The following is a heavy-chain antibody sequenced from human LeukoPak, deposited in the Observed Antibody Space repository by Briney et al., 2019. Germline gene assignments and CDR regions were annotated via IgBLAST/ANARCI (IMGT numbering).Heavy chain of an antibody. Sequence: GASVKVSCKASGYTFTGYYMHWVRQAPGQGLEWMGWINPNSGGTNYAQKFQGRVTMTRDTSISTAYMELSRLRSDDTAVYYCARVSCSGGSCYSPGRHWGQGTLVTVSS. CDR3: ARVSCSGGSCYSPGRH. J-gene: IGHJ4*02. V-gene: IGHV1-2*02. CDR1: GYTFTGYY. CDR2: INPNSGGT. D-gene: IGHD2-15*01.